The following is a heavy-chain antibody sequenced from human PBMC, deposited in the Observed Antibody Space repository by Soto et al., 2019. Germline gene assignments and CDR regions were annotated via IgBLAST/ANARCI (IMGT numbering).Heavy chain of an antibody. CDR3: VRDARVGGLLLWDC. J-gene: IGHJ4*02. Sequence: EVQLVESGGGLAQSGGSLRLSCAASGFMFNDYEMNWVRQAPGKGLEWVSYISEGGTTTHYTDSVKGRFTISRDNAKEWLYLRMNSLTPEDTATYFCVRDARVGGLLLWDCWGQGVVVSVSS. D-gene: IGHD3-16*01. CDR1: GFMFNDYE. V-gene: IGHV3-48*03. CDR2: ISEGGTTT.